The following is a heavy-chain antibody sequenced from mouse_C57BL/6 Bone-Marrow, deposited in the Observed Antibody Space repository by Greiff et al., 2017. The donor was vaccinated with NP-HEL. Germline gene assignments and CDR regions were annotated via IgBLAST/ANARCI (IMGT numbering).Heavy chain of an antibody. J-gene: IGHJ3*01. CDR3: AREGLYYYGSSPFAY. CDR2: INPNNGGT. V-gene: IGHV1-18*01. Sequence: VQLQQSGPELVKPGASVKIPCKASGYTFTDYNMDWVKQSHGKSLEWIGDINPNNGGTIYNQKFKGKATLTVDKSSSTAYMELRSLTSEDTAVYYCAREGLYYYGSSPFAYWGQGTLVTVSA. D-gene: IGHD1-1*01. CDR1: GYTFTDYN.